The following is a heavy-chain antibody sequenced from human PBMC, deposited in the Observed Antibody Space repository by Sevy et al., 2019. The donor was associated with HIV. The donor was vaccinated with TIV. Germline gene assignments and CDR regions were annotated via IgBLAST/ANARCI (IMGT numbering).Heavy chain of an antibody. Sequence: GGSLRLSCAASEFTFRDYTMNWVRQTPGKGPEWVSYISSGSSYIRYADSVKGRFTISRDNAENSLYLQMNSLRAEDTGVYYCARDRDYYGSGTYDHWGQGTLVTVSS. J-gene: IGHJ4*02. D-gene: IGHD3-10*01. CDR3: ARDRDYYGSGTYDH. CDR2: ISSGSSYI. CDR1: EFTFRDYT. V-gene: IGHV3-21*06.